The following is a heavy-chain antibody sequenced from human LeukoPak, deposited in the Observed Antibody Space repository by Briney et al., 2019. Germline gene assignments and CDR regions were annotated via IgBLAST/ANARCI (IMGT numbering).Heavy chain of an antibody. CDR1: GGTFSSYA. V-gene: IGHV1-69*01. CDR2: IIPIFGTA. J-gene: IGHJ3*02. CDR3: ARGGMAAAATVAFDI. D-gene: IGHD6-13*01. Sequence: GASVKVSCKASGGTFSSYAISWVRQAPGQGLEWMGGIIPIFGTANYAQKFQGRVTITADESTSTAYMELSSLRSEDTAVYYCARGGMAAAATVAFDIWGQGTMVTVSS.